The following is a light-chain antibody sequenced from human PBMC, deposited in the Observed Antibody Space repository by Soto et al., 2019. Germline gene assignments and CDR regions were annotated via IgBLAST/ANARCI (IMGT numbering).Light chain of an antibody. CDR1: QSLLHSNGYNY. Sequence: DVVMTQSPLSLPVTPGEPASISCGSSQSLLHSNGYNYLDWYLQKPAQSPQLLIYLGSNRASGVPDRFSGSGSGTDFTLIIPRVEAEDVGVYYCMQALQSPRTFVGGTTVDIK. V-gene: IGKV2-28*01. CDR2: LGS. J-gene: IGKJ4*01. CDR3: MQALQSPRT.